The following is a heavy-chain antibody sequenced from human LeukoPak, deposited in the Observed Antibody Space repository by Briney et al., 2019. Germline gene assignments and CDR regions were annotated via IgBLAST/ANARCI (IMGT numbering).Heavy chain of an antibody. CDR2: IYTSGST. CDR1: GGSISSGSYY. CDR3: ARGIWEMATIPYWYFDI. D-gene: IGHD5-24*01. Sequence: TLSLTCTVSGGSISSGSYYWSWIRQPAGKGLEWIGRIYTSGSTNYNPSLKSRVTISVDTSKNQFSLNLTSVTAADTALYYCARGIWEMATIPYWYFDIWGRGTLVTVSS. J-gene: IGHJ2*01. V-gene: IGHV4-61*02.